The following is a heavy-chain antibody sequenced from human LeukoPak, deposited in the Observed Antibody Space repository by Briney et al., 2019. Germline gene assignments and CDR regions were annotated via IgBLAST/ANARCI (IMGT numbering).Heavy chain of an antibody. J-gene: IGHJ6*02. CDR2: ISISATTL. CDR1: GFTFSSYS. V-gene: IGHV3-48*02. D-gene: IGHD2-15*01. CDR3: VRLTGYCSGGTCAMDV. Sequence: PGGSLRLSCAASGFTFSSYSLNWLRQAPGKGLEGVSHISISATTLYYADSVKGRFTLSRDNAKNSLHLQMNRLSDEYTAVYYCVRLTGYCSGGTCAMDVWGQGTTVTVSS.